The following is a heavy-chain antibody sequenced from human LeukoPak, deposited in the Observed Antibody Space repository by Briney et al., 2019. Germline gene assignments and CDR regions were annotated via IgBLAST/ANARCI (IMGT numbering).Heavy chain of an antibody. CDR1: GYIFTDYY. V-gene: IGHV1-2*06. CDR2: IKANSGGT. CDR3: ARDPDDSSDSHFDY. J-gene: IGHJ4*02. D-gene: IGHD3-22*01. Sequence: ASVKVSCKASGYIFTDYYIHWVRQAPGQGLEWMGLIKANSGGTKYAQQFQGRVTMTRETSISTCYMELSRLRSDDTAVYYCARDPDDSSDSHFDYWGQGTLVTVSS.